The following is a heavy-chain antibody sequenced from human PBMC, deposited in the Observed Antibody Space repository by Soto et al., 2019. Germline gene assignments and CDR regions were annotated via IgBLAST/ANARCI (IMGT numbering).Heavy chain of an antibody. CDR2: VYYSGAT. CDR1: GDSMATGGHY. Sequence: TLSLTCTVSGDSMATGGHYYNWIRQVPGKGLEWIGYVYYSGATHYTPSLRARATISRGTSKNQFSLRLISVTAADTALYYCARDKDLQPTVWGFWGQGIQVTSPQ. D-gene: IGHD3-16*01. J-gene: IGHJ4*02. CDR3: ARDKDLQPTVWGF. V-gene: IGHV4-31*03.